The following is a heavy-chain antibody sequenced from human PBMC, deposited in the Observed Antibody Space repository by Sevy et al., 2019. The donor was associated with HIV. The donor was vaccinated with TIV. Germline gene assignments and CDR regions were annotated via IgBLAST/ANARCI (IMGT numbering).Heavy chain of an antibody. D-gene: IGHD3-16*02. J-gene: IGHJ5*01. CDR3: VRLLWDVLVVPEATPSSWLDS. Sequence: GGSLRLSCAASGFTFDTFWMGWVRQAPGRGLEWVASIYPRGNERDYLDSLKGRFTISRDNAKNSLYLQMHGLKGGDTVLYYCVRLLWDVLVVPEATPSSWLDSWGQGTLVTVSS. CDR2: IYPRGNER. V-gene: IGHV3-7*01. CDR1: GFTFDTFW.